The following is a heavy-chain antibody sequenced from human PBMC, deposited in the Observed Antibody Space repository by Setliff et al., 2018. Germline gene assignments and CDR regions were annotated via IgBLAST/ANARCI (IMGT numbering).Heavy chain of an antibody. Sequence: PSETLSLTCTASGGSISSSSYYWGWIRQPPGKGLGWIGSIYYSGSTYYNPSLKSRVTISVDTSKNQFSLKLSSVTAADTAVYYCARRSTYYNFWSGYWDYWGQGTLVTVSS. CDR3: ARRSTYYNFWSGYWDY. CDR1: GGSISSSSYY. J-gene: IGHJ4*02. D-gene: IGHD3-3*01. V-gene: IGHV4-39*07. CDR2: IYYSGST.